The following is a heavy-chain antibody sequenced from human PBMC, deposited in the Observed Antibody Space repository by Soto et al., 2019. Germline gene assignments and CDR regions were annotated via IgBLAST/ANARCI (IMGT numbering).Heavy chain of an antibody. CDR2: IIPIPGTA. Sequence: QVQLVQSGAEVKKPGSSVKVSCKASGGTFSSYAISWVRQAPGQGLEWMGGIIPIPGTANYAQTFQGRFTITADESTSTAYMELSSLRSEDTAVYYCARSQGSSTSLEIYYYYYYGMDVWGQGTTVTVSS. D-gene: IGHD2-2*01. V-gene: IGHV1-69*01. CDR3: ARSQGSSTSLEIYYYYYYGMDV. CDR1: GGTFSSYA. J-gene: IGHJ6*02.